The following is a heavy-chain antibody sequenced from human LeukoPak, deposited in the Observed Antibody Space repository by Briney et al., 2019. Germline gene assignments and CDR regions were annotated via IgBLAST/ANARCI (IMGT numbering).Heavy chain of an antibody. J-gene: IGHJ4*02. CDR1: GGSITSYC. CDR3: ARVGTSTYPLDY. Sequence: PSETLSLTCTVSGGSITSYCWTWIRQPPGKGLEWIGYMCYSGSTKYNPSLKSRVTISADTSKNQFSLKLNSVTTADTAVYYCARVGTSTYPLDYWGQGTRVTVSS. D-gene: IGHD2/OR15-2a*01. CDR2: MCYSGST. V-gene: IGHV4-59*01.